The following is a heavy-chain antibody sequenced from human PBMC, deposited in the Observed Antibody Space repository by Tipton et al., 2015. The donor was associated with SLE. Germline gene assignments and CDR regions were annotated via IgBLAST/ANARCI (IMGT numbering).Heavy chain of an antibody. V-gene: IGHV4-34*01. CDR3: AREVSLTGTTSFFDY. D-gene: IGHD1-7*01. J-gene: IGHJ4*02. CDR2: INHSGST. Sequence: TLSLTCAVYGGSFSGYYWSWIRQPPGKGLEWIGEINHSGSTNYNPSLKSRVTISVDTSKNQFSLKLSSVTAADTAVYYCAREVSLTGTTSFFDYWGQGTVVT. CDR1: GGSFSGYY.